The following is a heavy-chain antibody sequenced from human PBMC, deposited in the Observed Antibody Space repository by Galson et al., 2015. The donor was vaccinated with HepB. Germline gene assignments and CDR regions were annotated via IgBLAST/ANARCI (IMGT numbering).Heavy chain of an antibody. D-gene: IGHD3-22*01. CDR2: FNAGNGNT. V-gene: IGHV1-3*01. Sequence: SVKVSCKASGYTFTSCAMHWVRQAPGQRLEWMGWFNAGNGNTKYSQKFQGRVTITRDTSATTAYMGLSSLRSEDTAVYYCARVLCNDSSGYYSAAAFDIWGQGTMVTVSS. CDR1: GYTFTSCA. J-gene: IGHJ3*02. CDR3: ARVLCNDSSGYYSAAAFDI.